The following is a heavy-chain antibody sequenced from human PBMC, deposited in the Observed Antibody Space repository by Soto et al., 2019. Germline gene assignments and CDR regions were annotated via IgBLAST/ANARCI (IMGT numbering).Heavy chain of an antibody. CDR3: ARDPGNWNERYFDY. V-gene: IGHV1-3*01. Sequence: AAVKVSCKASGYTFTSYAMHWVRQAPGQRLEWMGWINAGNGNTKYSQKFQGRVTITRDTSASTAYMELSSLRSGDTAVYYCARDPGNWNERYFDYWGQGTLVTVSS. CDR1: GYTFTSYA. D-gene: IGHD1-20*01. CDR2: INAGNGNT. J-gene: IGHJ4*02.